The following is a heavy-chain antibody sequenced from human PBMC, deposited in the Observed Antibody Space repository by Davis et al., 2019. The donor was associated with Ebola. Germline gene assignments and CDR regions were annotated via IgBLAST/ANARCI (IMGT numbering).Heavy chain of an antibody. V-gene: IGHV3-11*01. Sequence: PGGSLRLSCAASGFTFSDYYMSWIRQAPGKGLEWVSYISSSGSTIYYADSVKGRFTISRDNSKNTLYLQMNSLRAEDTAVYYCAKDRAWSGYYGMDVWGQGTTVTVSS. CDR1: GFTFSDYY. D-gene: IGHD3-3*01. CDR3: AKDRAWSGYYGMDV. J-gene: IGHJ6*02. CDR2: ISSSGSTI.